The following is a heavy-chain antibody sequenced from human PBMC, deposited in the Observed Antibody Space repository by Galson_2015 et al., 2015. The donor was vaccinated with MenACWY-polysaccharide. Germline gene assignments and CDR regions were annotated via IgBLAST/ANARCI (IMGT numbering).Heavy chain of an antibody. Sequence: SLRLSCAASGFTFSTYPMDWVPQTPGKGLDSASSISGSGDRTYYADSVRGRFTTSRDNSRNTLYMQMNSLRVEDSAIYYCARVMSTTINYWYGLDLWGQGATVSVSS. CDR2: ISGSGDRT. V-gene: IGHV3-23*01. J-gene: IGHJ6*02. D-gene: IGHD5-24*01. CDR3: ARVMSTTINYWYGLDL. CDR1: GFTFSTYP.